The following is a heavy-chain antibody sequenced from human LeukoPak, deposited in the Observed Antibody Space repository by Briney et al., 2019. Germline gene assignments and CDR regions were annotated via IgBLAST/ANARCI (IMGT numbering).Heavy chain of an antibody. D-gene: IGHD5-18*01. Sequence: GGSLRLSCAASGFTFKTYAMSWVRQAPGKGLEWVSSIRSSGDSTYYADSVKGRFTISRDNSRNTLYLQMNSLRAEDTAVYYCARAGYSMDTEYFQHWGQGTLVTVSS. J-gene: IGHJ1*01. CDR2: IRSSGDST. V-gene: IGHV3-23*01. CDR1: GFTFKTYA. CDR3: ARAGYSMDTEYFQH.